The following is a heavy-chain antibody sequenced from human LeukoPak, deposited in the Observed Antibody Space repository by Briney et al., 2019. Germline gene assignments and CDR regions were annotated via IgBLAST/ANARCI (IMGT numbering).Heavy chain of an antibody. CDR2: IYSGGST. D-gene: IGHD1-20*01. J-gene: IGHJ6*02. CDR3: ARGPNWNYYYYGMDV. CDR1: GFTVSSNS. V-gene: IGHV3-53*04. Sequence: GGSLRLSCAASGFTVSSNSMSWVRHAPGKGLEWVSVIYSGGSTYYADSVKGRFTISRHNSKNTLYLQMNSLRAEDTAVYYCARGPNWNYYYYGMDVWGQGTTVTVSS.